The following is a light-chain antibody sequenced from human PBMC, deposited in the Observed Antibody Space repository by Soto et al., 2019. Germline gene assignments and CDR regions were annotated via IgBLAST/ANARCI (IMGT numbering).Light chain of an antibody. V-gene: IGKV3-20*01. Sequence: EIVLTQSPGTLSLSPGERATLSCRASQSVSNTNLAWYQQKPGQAPRLLIYGASSRDTGIPDRFSGSGSGPDFTLTISRLEPEDFAVYYCQQYGSAPRTFGQGTKVEIK. CDR2: GAS. CDR3: QQYGSAPRT. J-gene: IGKJ1*01. CDR1: QSVSNTN.